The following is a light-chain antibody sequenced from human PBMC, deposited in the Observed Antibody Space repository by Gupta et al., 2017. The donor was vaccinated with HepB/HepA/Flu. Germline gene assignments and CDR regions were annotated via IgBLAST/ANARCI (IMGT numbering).Light chain of an antibody. Sequence: DVQITQSPSSLSASVGDRVTLSCRASQYIDTYLVWFQQKPGRAPKSLIHAASSLESGVPSKFSGSGSGTDFTLTISSLQSEDVATYYCQQYNTYPYTFGQGTKLEIK. CDR1: QYIDTY. CDR2: AAS. CDR3: QQYNTYPYT. J-gene: IGKJ2*01. V-gene: IGKV1-16*02.